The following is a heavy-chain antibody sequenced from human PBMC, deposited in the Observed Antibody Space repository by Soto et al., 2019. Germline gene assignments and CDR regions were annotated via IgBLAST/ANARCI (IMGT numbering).Heavy chain of an antibody. CDR2: ISGSGGST. CDR1: GFTFSSYA. J-gene: IGHJ4*02. Sequence: HPGGSLRLSCAASGFTFSSYAMSWVRQAPGKGLEWVSAISGSGGSTYYADSVKGRFTVSRDNSKNTLYLQMNSLRAEDTAVYYCAKTEYYYDSSGYQFDYWGQGTLVTVSS. D-gene: IGHD3-22*01. CDR3: AKTEYYYDSSGYQFDY. V-gene: IGHV3-23*01.